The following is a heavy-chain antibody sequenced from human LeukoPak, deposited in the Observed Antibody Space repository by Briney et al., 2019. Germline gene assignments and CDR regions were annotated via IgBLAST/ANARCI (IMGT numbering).Heavy chain of an antibody. D-gene: IGHD2-2*01. CDR1: GGSFSGYY. J-gene: IGHJ6*03. CDR2: INHSGST. V-gene: IGHV4-34*01. CDR3: ARGSSSRGYMDV. Sequence: PSETLSLTCAVYGGSFSGYYWSWIRQPPGKGLEWIGEINHSGSTNYNPSLKSRVTISVDTSKNQFSLKLSSVTAADTAVYYCARGSSSRGYMDVWGKGTTVTVSS.